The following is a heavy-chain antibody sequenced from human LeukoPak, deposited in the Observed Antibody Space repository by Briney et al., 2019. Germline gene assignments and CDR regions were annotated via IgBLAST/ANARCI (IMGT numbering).Heavy chain of an antibody. V-gene: IGHV3-21*01. J-gene: IGHJ4*02. CDR2: IPSSSSSK. Sequence: PGGSLRLSCAASGFTFSNYAMSWVRQAPGKGLEWVSSIPSSSSSKYYADSVKGLFAISRDNAKKSLYLQLNSLRAEDTAVYYCARAGRLPHPQYYFDSWGQGTLVTVSS. CDR1: GFTFSNYA. D-gene: IGHD6-25*01. CDR3: ARAGRLPHPQYYFDS.